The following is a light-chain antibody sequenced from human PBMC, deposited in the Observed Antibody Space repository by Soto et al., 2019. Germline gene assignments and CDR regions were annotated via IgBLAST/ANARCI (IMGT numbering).Light chain of an antibody. CDR2: DNN. CDR3: GTWDTSLSGVA. J-gene: IGLJ2*01. V-gene: IGLV1-51*01. Sequence: QSALTQPPSVSAAPGQKVTISCSGSSSNIGRNFLSWYRQLPGAAPKLVIYDNNKRPSGIPDRFSGSKSGTSATLDITGLQSGDEADYYCGTWDTSLSGVAFGGGTKLTVL. CDR1: SSNIGRNF.